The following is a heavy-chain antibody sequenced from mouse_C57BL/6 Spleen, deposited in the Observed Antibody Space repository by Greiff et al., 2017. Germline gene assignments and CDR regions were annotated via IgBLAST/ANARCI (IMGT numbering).Heavy chain of an antibody. Sequence: QVQLQQSGPELVKPGASVKLSCKASGYTFTSYDINWVKQRPGQGLEWIGWIYPRDGSTKYNEKFKGKATLTVDTSSSTAYMELHSLTSEDSAVYFCARGGYYYGSSGFAYWGQGTLVTVSA. CDR1: GYTFTSYD. V-gene: IGHV1-85*01. CDR3: ARGGYYYGSSGFAY. D-gene: IGHD1-1*01. J-gene: IGHJ3*01. CDR2: IYPRDGST.